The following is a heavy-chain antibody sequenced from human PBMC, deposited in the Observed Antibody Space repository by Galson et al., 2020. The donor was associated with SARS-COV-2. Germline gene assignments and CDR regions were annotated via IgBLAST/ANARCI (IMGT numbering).Heavy chain of an antibody. CDR2: IGTAGDP. Sequence: LGESLKISCAASGFTFSSYDMHWVRQATGKGLEWVSAIGTAGDPYYPGSVKGRFTISRENAKNSLYLQMNSLRAGDTAVYYCARSPHYYDSSGYYPHYWYFGLWGRGTLVTVSS. V-gene: IGHV3-13*05. J-gene: IGHJ2*01. CDR3: ARSPHYYDSSGYYPHYWYFGL. D-gene: IGHD3-22*01. CDR1: GFTFSSYD.